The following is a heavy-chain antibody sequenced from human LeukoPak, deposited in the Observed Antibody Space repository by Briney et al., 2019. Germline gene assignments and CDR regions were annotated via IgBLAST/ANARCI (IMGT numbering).Heavy chain of an antibody. CDR1: GYTFTGYY. D-gene: IGHD3-10*01. Sequence: ASVKVSCKASGYTFTGYYMHWVRQAPGQGLEWMGWINPNSGGTNYAQKFQGRVTMTGDTSISTAYMELSRLRSDDTAVYYCARAPHLVPSIDYWGQGTLVTVSS. CDR2: INPNSGGT. CDR3: ARAPHLVPSIDY. V-gene: IGHV1-2*02. J-gene: IGHJ4*02.